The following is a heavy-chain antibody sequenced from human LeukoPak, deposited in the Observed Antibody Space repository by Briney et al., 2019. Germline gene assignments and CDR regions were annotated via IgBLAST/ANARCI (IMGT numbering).Heavy chain of an antibody. Sequence: PSETLSLTCAVYGGSFRGYYWSWIRQPQGKGLEWIGEINHSGSTNYNPSLKSRVTISVDTSKNQFSLKLSSVTAADAAVYYCARGIQWLRRGGFDYWGQGTLVTVSS. J-gene: IGHJ4*02. D-gene: IGHD5-12*01. V-gene: IGHV4-34*01. CDR2: INHSGST. CDR3: ARGIQWLRRGGFDY. CDR1: GGSFRGYY.